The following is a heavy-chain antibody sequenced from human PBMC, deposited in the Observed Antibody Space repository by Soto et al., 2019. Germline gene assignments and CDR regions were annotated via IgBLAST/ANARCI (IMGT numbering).Heavy chain of an antibody. D-gene: IGHD2-15*01. V-gene: IGHV3-23*01. CDR2: ISGSGGST. J-gene: IGHJ4*02. CDR3: AKVWCSGGSCHTKGAFDY. CDR1: GFTFSSYA. Sequence: EVQLLESGGGLVQPGGSLRLSCAASGFTFSSYAMSWVRQAPGKGLEWVSAISGSGGSTYYADSVKGRFTISRDNSKNTLYLQMNSLRAEDTAVYYCAKVWCSGGSCHTKGAFDYWGQGTLVTVSS.